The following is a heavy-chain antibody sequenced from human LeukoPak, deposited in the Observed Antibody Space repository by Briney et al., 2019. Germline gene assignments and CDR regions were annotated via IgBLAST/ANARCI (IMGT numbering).Heavy chain of an antibody. CDR2: IYSGGST. D-gene: IGHD5-18*01. Sequence: PGGSLRLSCAASGFTVSSNYMSWVRQAPGKGLEWLSVIYSGGSTYYADSVKGRFTISRDNSKNTLYLQMNSLRAEDTAVYYRTTKRGYSYGYADWGQGTLVTVFS. J-gene: IGHJ4*02. CDR3: TTKRGYSYGYAD. V-gene: IGHV3-66*01. CDR1: GFTVSSNY.